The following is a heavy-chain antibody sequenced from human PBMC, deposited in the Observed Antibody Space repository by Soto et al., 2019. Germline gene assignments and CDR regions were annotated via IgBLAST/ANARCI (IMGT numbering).Heavy chain of an antibody. V-gene: IGHV3-30-3*01. CDR1: GFTFSSYA. Sequence: LSLSCAASGFTFSSYAMHWVRQAPGKGLEWVAVISYDGSNKYYADSVKGRFTISRDNSKNTLYLLMNSLRAEDTAVYYCARGPSSLTRFDYWGQGTLVTVSS. D-gene: IGHD2-2*01. J-gene: IGHJ4*02. CDR3: ARGPSSLTRFDY. CDR2: ISYDGSNK.